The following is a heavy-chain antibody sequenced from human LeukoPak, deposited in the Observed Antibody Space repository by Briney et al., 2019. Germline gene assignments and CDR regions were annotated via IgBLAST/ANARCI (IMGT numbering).Heavy chain of an antibody. V-gene: IGHV4-30-4*01. J-gene: IGHJ4*02. D-gene: IGHD5-12*01. CDR3: ASAYSGYGLLFDY. CDR1: GGSISSGDYY. Sequence: SQTLSLTCTVSGGSISSGDYYWSWIRQPPGKGLEWIGYIYYSGSTYYNPSLKSRVTISVDTSKNQFSLKLSSVTAADTAVYYCASAYSGYGLLFDYWGQGTLVTVSS. CDR2: IYYSGST.